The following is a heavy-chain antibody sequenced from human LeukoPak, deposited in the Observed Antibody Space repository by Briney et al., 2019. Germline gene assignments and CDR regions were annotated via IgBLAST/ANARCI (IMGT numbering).Heavy chain of an antibody. J-gene: IGHJ2*01. CDR1: GGSISSYY. V-gene: IGHV4-59*01. CDR3: ASLISPAFKTAAGSAGQIHWYFDL. CDR2: IYYSGST. Sequence: KPSETLSLTCTVSGGSISSYYWSWIRQPPGKGLEWIGYIYYSGSTNYNPSLKSRVTISVDTSKNQFSLKLSSVTAADTAVYYCASLISPAFKTAAGSAGQIHWYFDLWGRGTLVTVSS. D-gene: IGHD6-13*01.